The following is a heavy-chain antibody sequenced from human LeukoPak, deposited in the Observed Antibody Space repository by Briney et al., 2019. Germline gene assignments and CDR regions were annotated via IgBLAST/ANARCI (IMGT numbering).Heavy chain of an antibody. CDR1: GGSISSSSYY. V-gene: IGHV4-39*07. D-gene: IGHD2-2*02. CDR3: ARDNQLLYKGDYYYYYMDV. CDR2: IYYSGST. J-gene: IGHJ6*03. Sequence: SETLSLTCTVSGGSISSSSYYWGWIRQPPGKGLEWIGSIYYSGSTYYNPSLKSRVTISVDTSKNQFSLKLSSVTAADTAVYYCARDNQLLYKGDYYYYYMDVWGKGTTVTVSS.